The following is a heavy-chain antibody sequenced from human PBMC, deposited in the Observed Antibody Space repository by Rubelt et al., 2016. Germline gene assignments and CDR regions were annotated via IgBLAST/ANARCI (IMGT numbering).Heavy chain of an antibody. Sequence: QVQLQESGPGLVKPSQTLSLTCTVSGGSISSGGYYWSWIRQPPGKGLEWIGNIYYSGGTNYNPPLKSRVTISLDTSKNQYSRKLSSVTAADTAVYYCARGQGRDGYIHWGQGTLVTVSS. D-gene: IGHD5-24*01. CDR2: IYYSGGT. V-gene: IGHV4-61*08. CDR3: ARGQGRDGYIH. CDR1: GGSISSGGYY. J-gene: IGHJ4*02.